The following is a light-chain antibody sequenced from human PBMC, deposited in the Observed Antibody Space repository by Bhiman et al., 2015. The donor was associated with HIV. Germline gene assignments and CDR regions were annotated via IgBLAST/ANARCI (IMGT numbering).Light chain of an antibody. V-gene: IGLV2-14*03. Sequence: QSALTQPASVSGSLGQSITISCTGTSSDVGGYNYVSWYQQRPGKAPKLMIYDVSERPTGVSDRFSGSKSGNTASLTISGLQADDEADYYCSSYSSSTTLWVFGTGTTVTVL. J-gene: IGLJ1*01. CDR2: DVS. CDR3: SSYSSSTTLWV. CDR1: SSDVGGYNY.